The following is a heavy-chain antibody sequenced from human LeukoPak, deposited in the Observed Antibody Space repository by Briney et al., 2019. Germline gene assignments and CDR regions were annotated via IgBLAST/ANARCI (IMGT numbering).Heavy chain of an antibody. D-gene: IGHD3-3*01. V-gene: IGHV3-21*01. J-gene: IGHJ5*02. Sequence: GGSLRLSCAASGFTFSSYSMNWVRQAPGKGLEWVSSISSSSYIYYADSVKGRFTISRDNAKNSLYLQMNSLRAEDTAVYYCGKEQSGSYVHAFDPWGQGTVVTVSS. CDR2: ISSSSYI. CDR1: GFTFSSYS. CDR3: GKEQSGSYVHAFDP.